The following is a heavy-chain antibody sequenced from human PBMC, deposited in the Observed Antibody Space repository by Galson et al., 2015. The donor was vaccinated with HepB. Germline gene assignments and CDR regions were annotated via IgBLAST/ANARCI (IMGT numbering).Heavy chain of an antibody. D-gene: IGHD3-9*01. Sequence: SLRLSCAASGFTFTTYGMNWVRQAPGKGLEWVSTISGSGAGTYYSESVKGRFTISRDNSKDTVYLQMNSLRAEDTAMYYCAKDVLTGTAKWFDPWGQGTQVTVSS. CDR1: GFTFTTYG. J-gene: IGHJ5*02. CDR3: AKDVLTGTAKWFDP. V-gene: IGHV3-23*01. CDR2: ISGSGAGT.